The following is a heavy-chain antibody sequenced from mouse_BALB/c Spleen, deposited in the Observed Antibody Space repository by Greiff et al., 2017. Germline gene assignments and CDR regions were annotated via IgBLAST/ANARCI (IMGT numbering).Heavy chain of an antibody. Sequence: EVQLQESGPSLVKPSQTLSLTCSVTGDSITSGYWHWIRKFPGNKLEYMGYISYSGSTYYNPSLKSRISITRDTSKNQYYLQLNSVTTEDTDTYYGASRIYYGNYDAMDYWDQGTSVTVAS. CDR2: ISYSGST. CDR3: ASRIYYGNYDAMDY. CDR1: GDSITSGY. D-gene: IGHD2-1*01. J-gene: IGHJ4*01. V-gene: IGHV3-8*02.